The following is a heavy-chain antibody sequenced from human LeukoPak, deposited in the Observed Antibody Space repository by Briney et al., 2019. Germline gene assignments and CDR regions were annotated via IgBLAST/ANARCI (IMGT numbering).Heavy chain of an antibody. CDR2: IWYDGSNQ. J-gene: IGHJ4*02. Sequence: GGSLRLSCAASRFTFRNYGMHWVRQAPGKGLEWVAVIWYDGSNQVYADSVKGRFTISRDNSKNTLYLQMNSLRAEDTAVYYCARKSAAVAGTYYFDYWGQGTLVTVSS. CDR1: RFTFRNYG. CDR3: ARKSAAVAGTYYFDY. V-gene: IGHV3-33*01. D-gene: IGHD6-19*01.